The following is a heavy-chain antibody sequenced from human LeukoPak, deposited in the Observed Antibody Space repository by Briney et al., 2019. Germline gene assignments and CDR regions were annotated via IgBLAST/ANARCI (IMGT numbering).Heavy chain of an antibody. Sequence: GASVKVSCKASGYTFTSYAMNWVRQAPGQGLEWMGWINTNTGNPTYAQGFTGRFVFSLDTSVSTAYLQISSLKAEDTAVYYCARGDHRILRYFDWLVYWFDPWGQGTLVTVSS. J-gene: IGHJ5*02. CDR3: ARGDHRILRYFDWLVYWFDP. V-gene: IGHV7-4-1*02. CDR1: GYTFTSYA. CDR2: INTNTGNP. D-gene: IGHD3-9*01.